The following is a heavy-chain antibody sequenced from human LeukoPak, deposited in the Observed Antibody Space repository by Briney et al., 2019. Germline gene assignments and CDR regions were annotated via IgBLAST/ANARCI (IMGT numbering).Heavy chain of an antibody. Sequence: SETLSLTCTVSGGSISTTAYYWGWIRQPPGKGLEWIGSVFYTGNTFYNPSLQSRATLSVDTSKNQFSLKLRSVTAADTAVYYCARETSQKGAHYMDVWGKGTTVTISS. CDR2: VFYTGNT. J-gene: IGHJ6*03. CDR1: GGSISTTAYY. D-gene: IGHD3-16*01. CDR3: ARETSQKGAHYMDV. V-gene: IGHV4-39*07.